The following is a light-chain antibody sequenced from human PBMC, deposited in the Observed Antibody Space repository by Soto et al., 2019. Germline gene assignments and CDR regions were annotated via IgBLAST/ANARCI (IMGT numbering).Light chain of an antibody. Sequence: DIQMTQSPSSVAASVGDRVTLTCRASQGVNRWLAWYQQKPGKAPKVLIYAASSLQSGVPSRFSGSGSVTDFTLTISSLQPEDFATYYCQQTNCFPRTFGQGTKVEI. CDR1: QGVNRW. V-gene: IGKV1-12*01. CDR2: AAS. CDR3: QQTNCFPRT. J-gene: IGKJ1*01.